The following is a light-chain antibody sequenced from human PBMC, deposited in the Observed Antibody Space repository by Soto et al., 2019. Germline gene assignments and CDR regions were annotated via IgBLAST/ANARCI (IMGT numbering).Light chain of an antibody. CDR2: GNS. CDR3: QSYDNSLSWV. CDR1: SSNIGAGYV. J-gene: IGLJ3*02. V-gene: IGLV1-40*01. Sequence: QLVLTQPPSVSGAPGQRVTISCTGSSSNIGAGYVVHWYQQLPGTAPKLLIYGNSNRPSGVPDRFSGSKSGTSASLAITGLQAEDEADYYCQSYDNSLSWVFGGGTKLTVL.